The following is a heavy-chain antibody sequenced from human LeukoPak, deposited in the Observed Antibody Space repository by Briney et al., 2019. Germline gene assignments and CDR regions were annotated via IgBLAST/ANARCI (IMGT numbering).Heavy chain of an antibody. Sequence: ASVKVCCKASGGTFSSYAISWVRQAPGQGLEWMGRIIPILGIANYAQKFQGRVTITADKSTSTAYMELSSLRSEDTAVYYCARETPLPIVVVTAILGKARYFQHWGQGTLVTVSS. D-gene: IGHD2-21*02. CDR3: ARETPLPIVVVTAILGKARYFQH. CDR1: GGTFSSYA. V-gene: IGHV1-69*04. J-gene: IGHJ1*01. CDR2: IIPILGIA.